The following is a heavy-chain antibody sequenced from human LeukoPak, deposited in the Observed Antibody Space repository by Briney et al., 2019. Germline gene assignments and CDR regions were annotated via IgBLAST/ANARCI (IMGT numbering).Heavy chain of an antibody. J-gene: IGHJ4*02. CDR3: ARGGVLNGCSGGSCYVNY. CDR1: GGSFSGYY. CDR2: INHSGST. Sequence: SETLSLTCAVYGGSFSGYYWSWIRQPPGNGLEWIGEINHSGSTNYNPSLKSRVTISVDTSKNRFSLKLSSVTAADTAVYYCARGGVLNGCSGGSCYVNYWGQGTLVTVSS. V-gene: IGHV4-34*01. D-gene: IGHD2-15*01.